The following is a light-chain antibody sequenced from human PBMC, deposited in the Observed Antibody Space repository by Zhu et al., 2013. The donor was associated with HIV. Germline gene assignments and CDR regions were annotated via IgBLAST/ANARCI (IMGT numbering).Light chain of an antibody. CDR2: DAS. J-gene: IGKJ4*01. CDR1: QSVGSN. V-gene: IGKV3-15*01. Sequence: EIVMTQSPATLSVSPGERATLSCRASQSVGSNLAWYQQKPGQAPRLLIYDASTRATGIPARFSGSGSETEFTLTISSLQSEDFTIYYCQQYNNWPLTFGGGTKVEIE. CDR3: QQYNNWPLT.